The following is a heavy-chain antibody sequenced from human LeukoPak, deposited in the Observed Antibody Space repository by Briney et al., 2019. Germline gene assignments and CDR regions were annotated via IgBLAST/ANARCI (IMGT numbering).Heavy chain of an antibody. CDR2: IYYSGST. V-gene: IGHV4-59*01. Sequence: SSETLSLTCTVSGGSISSYYWSWIRQPPGKGLEWIGYIYYSGSTNHNPSLKSRVTISVDTSKNQFSLKLSSVTAADTAVYYCARVAHSRLYNWFDPWGQGTLVTVSS. D-gene: IGHD2-15*01. J-gene: IGHJ5*02. CDR1: GGSISSYY. CDR3: ARVAHSRLYNWFDP.